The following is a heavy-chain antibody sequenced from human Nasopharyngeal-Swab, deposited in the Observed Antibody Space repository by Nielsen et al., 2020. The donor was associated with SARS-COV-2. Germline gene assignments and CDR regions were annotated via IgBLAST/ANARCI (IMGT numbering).Heavy chain of an antibody. D-gene: IGHD1-1*01. V-gene: IGHV1-8*01. Sequence: ASVKVSCKASGYTFTSYDINWVRQATGQGLEWMGWMNPNSGNTGYAQKFQGRVTMTRNTSISTAYMELSSLGSEDTAVYYCARAGVQLELAIWFDPWGQGTLATVSS. CDR1: GYTFTSYD. CDR2: MNPNSGNT. CDR3: ARAGVQLELAIWFDP. J-gene: IGHJ5*02.